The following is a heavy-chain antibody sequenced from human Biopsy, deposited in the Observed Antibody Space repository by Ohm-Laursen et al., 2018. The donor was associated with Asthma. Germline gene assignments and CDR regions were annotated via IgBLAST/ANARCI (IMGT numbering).Heavy chain of an antibody. CDR1: GYSLTDLS. J-gene: IGHJ4*02. CDR2: HDHEEGGT. D-gene: IGHD4-17*01. Sequence: VASVMVSCKVSGYSLTDLSMHWVRQAPGQGLEWMGGHDHEEGGTVNARRFQGRVTMTEDTSTDTAYMELSSLSSDDTAVYYCASDFPKDYVRYNFQFWGQGTLVTVSS. V-gene: IGHV1-24*01. CDR3: ASDFPKDYVRYNFQF.